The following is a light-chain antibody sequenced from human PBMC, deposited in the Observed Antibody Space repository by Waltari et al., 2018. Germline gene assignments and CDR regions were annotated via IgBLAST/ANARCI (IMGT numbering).Light chain of an antibody. Sequence: QSALTQPASVSGSPGQSITISCTGTSGDVGTYNLVSWYQQLPGKPPKLMIYEDNKRPSGISNRLSGSESGNTASLTISGLQAADEAVYYCCSYAGRNPFFFGGGTKLAVL. J-gene: IGLJ2*01. V-gene: IGLV2-23*02. CDR2: EDN. CDR3: CSYAGRNPFF. CDR1: SGDVGTYNL.